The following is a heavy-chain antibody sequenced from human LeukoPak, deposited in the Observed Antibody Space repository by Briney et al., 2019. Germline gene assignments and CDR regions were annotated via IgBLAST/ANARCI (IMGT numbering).Heavy chain of an antibody. CDR1: GFTFSDYY. CDR2: INSDGSST. J-gene: IGHJ4*02. V-gene: IGHV3-74*01. CDR3: ARDYYTSGSPNDY. D-gene: IGHD3-10*01. Sequence: PGGSLRLSCAASGFTFSDYYMSWIRQAPGKGLEWVSRINSDGSSTSYADSVKGRFTISRDNAKNTLYLQMNSLRAEDTAVYYCARDYYTSGSPNDYWGQGTLVTVSS.